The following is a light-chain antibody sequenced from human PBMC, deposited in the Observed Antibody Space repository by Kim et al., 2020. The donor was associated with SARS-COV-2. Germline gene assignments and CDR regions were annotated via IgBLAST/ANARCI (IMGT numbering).Light chain of an antibody. J-gene: IGKJ2*01. CDR2: AAS. Sequence: SASIGHSLTLACRASQPISSSLPWYQQTPGKAPTLLIHAASTLQSGVPSRFSGGGSGTDFPLPLRSLPPEDFATYYCQQLNSYVYTFGQGTKLEI. CDR1: QPISSS. CDR3: QQLNSYVYT. V-gene: IGKV1-9*01.